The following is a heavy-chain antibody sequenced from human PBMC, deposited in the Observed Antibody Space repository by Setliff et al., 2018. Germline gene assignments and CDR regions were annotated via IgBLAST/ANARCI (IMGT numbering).Heavy chain of an antibody. Sequence: PGGSLRLSCVASTFTFTKYAVTWVRQAPGKGLEWVSSIHVSGGSTYYADSVKGRFTISRDNSKNTLYLQMNSLGAEDTAIYYCAKVLAIFGVVTDIGFYFDYWGQGSLVTVSS. CDR2: IHVSGGST. V-gene: IGHV3-23*01. J-gene: IGHJ4*02. D-gene: IGHD3-3*01. CDR1: TFTFTKYA. CDR3: AKVLAIFGVVTDIGFYFDY.